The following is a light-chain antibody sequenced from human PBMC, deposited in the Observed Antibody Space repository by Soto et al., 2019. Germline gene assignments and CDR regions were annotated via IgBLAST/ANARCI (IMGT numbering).Light chain of an antibody. CDR1: QSLSSW. V-gene: IGKV1-5*03. J-gene: IGKJ1*01. Sequence: DIQMTQSPSTLSASVGDRVTITCRASQSLSSWLAWYQQKPGKVPKVLIYKTSSLESGVPSRFSGSGSGTEFTLTISSLQPDDFATYYCLQYNGYYRTFGQGTKVDIK. CDR2: KTS. CDR3: LQYNGYYRT.